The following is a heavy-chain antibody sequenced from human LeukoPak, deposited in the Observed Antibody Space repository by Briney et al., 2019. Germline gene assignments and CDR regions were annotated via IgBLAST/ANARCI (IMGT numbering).Heavy chain of an antibody. CDR3: ARDTSIVVVPALDY. CDR1: GYTFTGYY. D-gene: IGHD2-2*01. CDR2: INPNSGGT. Sequence: GAPVKVSCKASGYTFTGYYMHWVRQAPGQGLEWMGWINPNSGGTNYAQKFRGRVTMTRDTSISTAYMELSRLRSDDTAVYYCARDTSIVVVPALDYWGQGTRVTVSS. V-gene: IGHV1-2*02. J-gene: IGHJ4*02.